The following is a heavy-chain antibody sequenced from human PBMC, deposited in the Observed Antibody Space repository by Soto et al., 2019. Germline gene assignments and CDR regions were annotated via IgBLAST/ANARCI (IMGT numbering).Heavy chain of an antibody. CDR3: ARVWETVTYFIGGGMDV. Sequence: QVQLVESGGGVVQPGRSLRLSCAASGFTFSSYGMHWVRQAPGKGLEWVAVIWYDGSNKYYADSVKGRFTISRDNSKNTLYRQMNSLGSEDTAGDYRARVWETVTYFIGGGMDVWGQGTTVTVSS. J-gene: IGHJ6*02. CDR2: IWYDGSNK. V-gene: IGHV3-33*01. D-gene: IGHD4-17*01. CDR1: GFTFSSYG.